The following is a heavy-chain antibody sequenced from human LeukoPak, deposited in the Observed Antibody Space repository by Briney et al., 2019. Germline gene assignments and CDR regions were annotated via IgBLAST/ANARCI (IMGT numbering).Heavy chain of an antibody. CDR3: ARSNDILTGYYFPYYYYGMDV. Sequence: SVKVSCKVSGYTLTELSMHWVRQAPGKGLEWMGGIIPIFGTANYAQKFQGRVTITADESTSTAYMELSSLRSEDTAVYYCARSNDILTGYYFPYYYYGMDVWGQGTTVTVSS. J-gene: IGHJ6*02. CDR1: GYTLTELS. V-gene: IGHV1-69*13. CDR2: IIPIFGTA. D-gene: IGHD3-9*01.